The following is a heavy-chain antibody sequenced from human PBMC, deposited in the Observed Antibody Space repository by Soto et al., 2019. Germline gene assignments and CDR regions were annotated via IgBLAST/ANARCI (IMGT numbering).Heavy chain of an antibody. CDR3: AREVGARP. CDR2: VIPVYGTP. J-gene: IGHJ5*02. V-gene: IGHV1-69*01. D-gene: IGHD3-16*01. Sequence: QVQLVQSGAEVKKPGSSVKVSCKASGGTFSSYTISWVRQAPGQGLEWMGGVIPVYGTPNYAQNFQDRVTITADESTTTVYMELSILRSEDTAVYYCAREVGARPWCQGTLVTVSS. CDR1: GGTFSSYT.